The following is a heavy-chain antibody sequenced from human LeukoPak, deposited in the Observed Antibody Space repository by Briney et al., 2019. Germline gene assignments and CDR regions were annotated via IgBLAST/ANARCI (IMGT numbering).Heavy chain of an antibody. V-gene: IGHV4-39*07. Sequence: PSETLSLTCTVSGGFLSSTAYYWGWIRQPPGKGLEWIGNIKSSGTTHYRPSLRSRVAISVDTSKNQFSLKMTSMTAEDAAVYYCARDVGGAASDSWGQGTLVTVSS. CDR1: GGFLSSTAYY. D-gene: IGHD2-15*01. CDR3: ARDVGGAASDS. J-gene: IGHJ4*02. CDR2: IKSSGTT.